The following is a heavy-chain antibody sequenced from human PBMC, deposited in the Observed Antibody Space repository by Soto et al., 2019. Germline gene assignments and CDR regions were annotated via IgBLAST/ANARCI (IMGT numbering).Heavy chain of an antibody. Sequence: PGGSLRLSCAASGFTFSSYAMHWVRQAPGKGLEWVAVISYDGSNKYYADSVKGRFTISGDNSKNTLYLQMNSLRAEDTAVYYCARDLSYNWNYAFYYYGMDVWGQGTTVTVSS. CDR2: ISYDGSNK. D-gene: IGHD1-7*01. CDR1: GFTFSSYA. V-gene: IGHV3-30-3*01. CDR3: ARDLSYNWNYAFYYYGMDV. J-gene: IGHJ6*02.